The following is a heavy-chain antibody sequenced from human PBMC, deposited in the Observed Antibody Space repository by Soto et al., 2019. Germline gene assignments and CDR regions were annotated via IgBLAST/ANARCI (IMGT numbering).Heavy chain of an antibody. CDR3: VGGRAGRPGFACDI. CDR2: IYWSGDE. V-gene: IGHV2-5*01. CDR1: GFSLSTSGVG. Sequence: SGPMLVNPTPTLTLTCSFSGFSLSTSGVGVGWIRQPPGKALEWLAHIYWSGDEHYRPTLKSRLSITKDTSKNQVVLTMTYMDPVDTATYYCVGGRAGRPGFACDIWGQGTRVIGSS. J-gene: IGHJ3*02. D-gene: IGHD6-6*01.